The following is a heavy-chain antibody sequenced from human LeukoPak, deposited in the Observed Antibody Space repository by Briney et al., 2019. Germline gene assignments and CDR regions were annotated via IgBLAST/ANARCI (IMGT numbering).Heavy chain of an antibody. V-gene: IGHV3-23*01. CDR2: INAGGTHT. J-gene: IGHJ4*02. CDR1: GFTFTTYD. Sequence: GGSLRLSCAVSGFTFTTYDMNWVRQAPGKGLEWVSAINAGGTHTYYADSVKGRFTISRDNSKNTLYLQMNSLRAEDTAVYYCAKVGSSGWYWEYYFDYWGQGTLVTVSS. D-gene: IGHD6-19*01. CDR3: AKVGSSGWYWEYYFDY.